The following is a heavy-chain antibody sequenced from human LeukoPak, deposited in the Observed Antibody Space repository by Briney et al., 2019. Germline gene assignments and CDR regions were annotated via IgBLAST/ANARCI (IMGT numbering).Heavy chain of an antibody. J-gene: IGHJ4*02. D-gene: IGHD3-9*01. CDR3: STPSRGILTGYGVQVY. V-gene: IGHV3-15*01. CDR1: GFPLSDGW. Sequence: GGSLRLSCAASGFPLSDGWMSWVRQAPGKGLEWVGRIKSKTDGGTTEYAAPVKGRFTISRDDSKNTLYLQMNSLKIEDTAVYYCSTPSRGILTGYGVQVYWGQGTLVTVSS. CDR2: IKSKTDGGTT.